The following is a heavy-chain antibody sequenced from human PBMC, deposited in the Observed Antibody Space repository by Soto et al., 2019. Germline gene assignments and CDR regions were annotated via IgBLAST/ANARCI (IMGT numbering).Heavy chain of an antibody. CDR3: ERDGYGRITRHPYYYNGMDV. CDR2: VFYTGRA. J-gene: IGHJ6*02. V-gene: IGHV4-59*01. CDR1: GGSLGSYY. Sequence: SETLSLTCTVSGGSLGSYYWSWIRQPPGKGLEWIGYVFYTGRANYNASLKRRGSIALDTSNYQFCLNLSSVTAPDTAVSYLERDGYGRITRHPYYYNGMDVWGPGTTVTVSS. D-gene: IGHD3-10*01.